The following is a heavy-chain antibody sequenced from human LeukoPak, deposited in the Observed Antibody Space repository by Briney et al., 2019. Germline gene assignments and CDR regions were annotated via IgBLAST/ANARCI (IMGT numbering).Heavy chain of an antibody. J-gene: IGHJ4*02. D-gene: IGHD4-23*01. V-gene: IGHV4-59*12. Sequence: SETLSLTCTVSGGSISNYYWNWIRQPPGKGLEWIGYIYYSGTTNYNPSLKSRVTMSVDTSKNQFSLKLSSVTAADTAVYYCARGATVVTGFDIRFDYWGQGTLVTVSS. CDR2: IYYSGTT. CDR1: GGSISNYY. CDR3: ARGATVVTGFDIRFDY.